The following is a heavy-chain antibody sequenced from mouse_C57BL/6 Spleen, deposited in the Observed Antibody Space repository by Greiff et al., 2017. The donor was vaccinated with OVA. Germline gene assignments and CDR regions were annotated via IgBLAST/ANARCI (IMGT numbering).Heavy chain of an antibody. Sequence: EVQVVESGEGLVKPGGSLKLSCAASGFTFSSYAMSWVRQTPEKRLEWVAYISSGGDYIYYADTVKGRFTISRDNARNTLYLQMSSLKSEDTAMYYCTRAYGSSFYYAMDYWGQGTSVTVSS. CDR1: GFTFSSYA. V-gene: IGHV5-9-1*02. J-gene: IGHJ4*01. D-gene: IGHD1-1*01. CDR2: ISSGGDYI. CDR3: TRAYGSSFYYAMDY.